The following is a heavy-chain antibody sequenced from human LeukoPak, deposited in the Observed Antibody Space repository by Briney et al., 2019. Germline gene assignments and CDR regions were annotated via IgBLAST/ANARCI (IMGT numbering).Heavy chain of an antibody. CDR1: GFTFSSYS. Sequence: PGRSLRLSCAASGFTFSSYSMNWVRQAPGKGLEWVSYISSSSSTIYYADSVKGRFTISRDNAQNSLYLQMNSLRAEDTAVCYCARGYRSGRSAVDYWGQGTLVTVSS. V-gene: IGHV3-48*04. CDR2: ISSSSSTI. CDR3: ARGYRSGRSAVDY. J-gene: IGHJ4*02. D-gene: IGHD6-19*01.